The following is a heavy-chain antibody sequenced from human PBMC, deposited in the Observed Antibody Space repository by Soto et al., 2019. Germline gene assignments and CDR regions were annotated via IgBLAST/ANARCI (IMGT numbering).Heavy chain of an antibody. Sequence: ASVKVSCKASGGTFSSYTISWVRQAPGQGLEWMGRIIPILGIANYAQKFQGRVTITADKSTSTAYMELSSLRSEDTAVYYCARGWHYGSGSSPYYYYYMDVWGKGTTVTVSS. J-gene: IGHJ6*03. D-gene: IGHD3-10*01. CDR1: GGTFSSYT. CDR3: ARGWHYGSGSSPYYYYYMDV. CDR2: IIPILGIA. V-gene: IGHV1-69*02.